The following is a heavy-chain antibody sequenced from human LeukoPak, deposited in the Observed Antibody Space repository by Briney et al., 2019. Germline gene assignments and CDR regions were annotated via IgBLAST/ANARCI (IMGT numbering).Heavy chain of an antibody. D-gene: IGHD1-26*01. CDR1: GFTFSSYG. CDR3: AREERGRPLGAFDI. V-gene: IGHV3-33*01. CDR2: IWYGGSNK. J-gene: IGHJ3*02. Sequence: GRSLRLSCAASGFTFSSYGMHWVRQAPGKGLEWVAVIWYGGSNKYYADSVEGRFTISRDNSKNTLYLQMNSPRAEDTAVYYCAREERGRPLGAFDIWGQGTMVTVSS.